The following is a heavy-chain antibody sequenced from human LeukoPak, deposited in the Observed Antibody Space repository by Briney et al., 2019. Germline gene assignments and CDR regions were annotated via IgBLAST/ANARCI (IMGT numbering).Heavy chain of an antibody. CDR3: ETGDAGYSRHFDY. CDR1: GFTFSRYS. V-gene: IGHV3-48*01. D-gene: IGHD3-22*01. J-gene: IGHJ4*02. Sequence: GGSLRLSCAASGFTFSRYSMHWVRRAPGKGLEWVSYISSGATTTYYADFVKGRFTISRDNAKNSLYLQMDSLRAEDTALYYCETGDAGYSRHFDYWGQGILVTVSS. CDR2: ISSGATTT.